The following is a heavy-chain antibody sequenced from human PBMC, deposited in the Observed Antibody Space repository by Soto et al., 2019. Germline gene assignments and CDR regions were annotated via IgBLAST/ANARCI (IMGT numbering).Heavy chain of an antibody. CDR2: SRDKAHSYTT. D-gene: IGHD2-21*01. Sequence: EVQLVESGGGLVQPGGSLRLSCEVSAFTFSDHFIDWVRQAPGKGLEWVGRSRDKAHSYTTEYAASVKGRFTISRDDSRNSLYLQMNSLKPEDTAVYYCARNLAYGGGYTFDYWGQGPLVTVSS. CDR3: ARNLAYGGGYTFDY. J-gene: IGHJ4*02. V-gene: IGHV3-72*01. CDR1: AFTFSDHF.